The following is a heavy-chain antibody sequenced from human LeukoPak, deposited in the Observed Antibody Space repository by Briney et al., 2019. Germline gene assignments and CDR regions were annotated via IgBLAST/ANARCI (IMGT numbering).Heavy chain of an antibody. V-gene: IGHV4-34*01. J-gene: IGHJ4*02. CDR2: INHSGST. Sequence: SSETLSLTCAVYGGSFSGYYWSWIRQPPGKGLEWIGEINHSGSTNYNPSLKSRVTISVDTSKNQFSLKLSSVTAADTAVYYCARSRSVYYYGSGSPDYWDQGTLVTVSS. CDR1: GGSFSGYY. CDR3: ARSRSVYYYGSGSPDY. D-gene: IGHD3-10*01.